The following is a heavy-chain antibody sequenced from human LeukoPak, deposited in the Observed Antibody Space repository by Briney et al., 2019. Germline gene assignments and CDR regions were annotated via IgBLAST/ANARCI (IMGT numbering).Heavy chain of an antibody. J-gene: IGHJ6*02. CDR2: ISYDGSNK. CDR3: AVAYYYYGMDV. V-gene: IGHV3-30*03. CDR1: GFTFSSYG. Sequence: PGGSLRLSCAASGFTFSSYGMHWVRQAPGKGLEWVAVISYDGSNKCYADSVKGRFTISRDNSKNTLYLQMNSLRAEDTAVYYCAVAYYYYGMDVWGQGTTVTVSS.